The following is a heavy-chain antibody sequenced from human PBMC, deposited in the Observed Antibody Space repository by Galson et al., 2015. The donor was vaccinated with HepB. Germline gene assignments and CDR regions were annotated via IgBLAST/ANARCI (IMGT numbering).Heavy chain of an antibody. Sequence: SLRLSCAASGFTFSTYSMNWVRQAPGKGLEWVSSISADSSHIYYAVSLRGRFTISRDNAKNSLSLQMNSLRAEDTAVYYCARVFFGEYGMDVWVQGTTVTVSS. CDR3: ARVFFGEYGMDV. J-gene: IGHJ6*02. V-gene: IGHV3-21*01. CDR2: ISADSSHI. CDR1: GFTFSTYS. D-gene: IGHD3-10*01.